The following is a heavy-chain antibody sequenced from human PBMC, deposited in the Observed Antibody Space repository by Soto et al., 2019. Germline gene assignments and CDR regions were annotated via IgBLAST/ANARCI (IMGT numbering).Heavy chain of an antibody. CDR2: IYYSGST. D-gene: IGHD3-3*01. J-gene: IGHJ4*02. CDR1: DGSSSSGSYH. Sequence: PSETMSLTCTVSDGSSSSGSYHWLWNRQHPGKGLEWIGYIYYSGSTYYNPSLKSRVTISVDTSKNQFSLKLSSVTAADTAVYYCARADDFCSFDYWGQGTLVTVSS. V-gene: IGHV4-31*03. CDR3: ARADDFCSFDY.